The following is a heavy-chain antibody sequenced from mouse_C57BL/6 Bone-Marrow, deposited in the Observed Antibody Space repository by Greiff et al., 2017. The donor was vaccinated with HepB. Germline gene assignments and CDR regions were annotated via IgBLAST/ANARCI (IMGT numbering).Heavy chain of an antibody. CDR3: ARSGYYGSSYEGDY. D-gene: IGHD1-1*01. Sequence: LVESGAELARPGASVKLSCKASGYTFTSYGISWVKQRTGQGLEWIGEIYPRSGTTYYNEKFKGKATLTADKSSSTAYMELSSLTSEDSAVYFCARSGYYGSSYEGDYWGQGTTLTVSS. V-gene: IGHV1-81*01. CDR2: IYPRSGTT. CDR1: GYTFTSYG. J-gene: IGHJ2*01.